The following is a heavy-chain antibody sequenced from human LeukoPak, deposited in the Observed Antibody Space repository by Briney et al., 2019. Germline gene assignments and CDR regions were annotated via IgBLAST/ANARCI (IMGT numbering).Heavy chain of an antibody. V-gene: IGHV4-38-2*02. CDR3: ARTNSGSYFDY. Sequence: PSETLSLSCTVSGYSISSGYYWGWIRQPPGKGLEWIGSIYHSGSTYYNPSLKSRVTISVDTSKNQFSLKLSSVTAADTAVYYCARTNSGSYFDYWGQGTLVTVSS. J-gene: IGHJ4*02. CDR1: GYSISSGYY. CDR2: IYHSGST. D-gene: IGHD1-26*01.